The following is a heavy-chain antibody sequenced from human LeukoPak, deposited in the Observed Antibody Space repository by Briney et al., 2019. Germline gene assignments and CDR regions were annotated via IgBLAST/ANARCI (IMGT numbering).Heavy chain of an antibody. CDR2: ISYDGSNK. CDR1: GFTFSSYA. D-gene: IGHD6-13*01. V-gene: IGHV3-30-3*01. CDR3: ARALRAAASIFDY. J-gene: IGHJ4*02. Sequence: GGSLRLSCAASGFTFSSYAMHWGRQAPGKGLEWVAVISYDGSNKYYADSVKGRFTISRDNSKNTLYLQMNSLRAEDTAVYYCARALRAAASIFDYWGQGTLVTVSS.